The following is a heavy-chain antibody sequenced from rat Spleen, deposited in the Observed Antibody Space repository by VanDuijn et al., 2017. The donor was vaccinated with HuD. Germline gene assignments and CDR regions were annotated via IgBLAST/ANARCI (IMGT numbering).Heavy chain of an antibody. CDR1: GFTFSNYD. CDR2: IRTGGGNT. CDR3: ARGGNYDFDH. D-gene: IGHD1-10*01. V-gene: IGHV5S23*01. J-gene: IGHJ2*01. Sequence: EVQLVESGGGLVQPGRSLKLSCAASGFTFSNYDMAWVRQAPTKGLEWVASIRTGGGNTYYRDSVKGRFTISRDIAKSTLYLQMDSLRSEDTAAYYCARGGNYDFDHWGQGVRVTVSS.